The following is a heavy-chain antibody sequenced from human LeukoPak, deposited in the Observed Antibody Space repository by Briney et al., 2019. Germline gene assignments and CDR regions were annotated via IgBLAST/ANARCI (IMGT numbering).Heavy chain of an antibody. CDR3: AQVNYGDYGNWFDP. CDR2: IYTSGST. D-gene: IGHD4-17*01. V-gene: IGHV4-4*07. Sequence: PSETLSLTCTVSGGSISSYYWSWIRQPAGKGLEWIGRIYTSGSTNYNPSLKSRVTLSVDTSKNQSSLKLSSVTAADTAVYYCAQVNYGDYGNWFDPWGQGPLVTVSS. CDR1: GGSISSYY. J-gene: IGHJ5*02.